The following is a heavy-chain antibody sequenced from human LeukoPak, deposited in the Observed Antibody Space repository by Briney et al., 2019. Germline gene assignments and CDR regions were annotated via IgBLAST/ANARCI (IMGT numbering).Heavy chain of an antibody. Sequence: PGGSLRHSCAASGFTFRSYAMSWVRQAPGKGLEWVSAISGSGDSTYYADSVKGRFTVSRDNSKNTLYVQMSSLRAEDTAVYYCAKHYDTNFLDSFDIWGQGTMVTVSS. J-gene: IGHJ3*02. CDR3: AKHYDTNFLDSFDI. CDR2: ISGSGDST. D-gene: IGHD3-22*01. CDR1: GFTFRSYA. V-gene: IGHV3-23*01.